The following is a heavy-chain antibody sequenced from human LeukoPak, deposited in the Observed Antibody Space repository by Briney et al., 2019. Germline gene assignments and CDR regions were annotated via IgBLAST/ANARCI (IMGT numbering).Heavy chain of an antibody. J-gene: IGHJ4*02. Sequence: GGSLRLSCVASGFTFSSHDMSWVRQAPRKGLDWVSAVSASGGRTHDADSVKGRFTISRDNSKNTVYLQMNSLRAEDTAVYYCAKDSTRTGTNYFDFWGQGTLVTVSS. CDR3: AKDSTRTGTNYFDF. CDR2: VSASGGRT. CDR1: GFTFSSHD. V-gene: IGHV3-23*01. D-gene: IGHD1-1*01.